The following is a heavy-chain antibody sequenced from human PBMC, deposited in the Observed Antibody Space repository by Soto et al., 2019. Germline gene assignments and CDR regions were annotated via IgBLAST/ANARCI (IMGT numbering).Heavy chain of an antibody. CDR2: IIPIFGTA. J-gene: IGHJ5*02. CDR1: GVTFSSYA. Sequence: QVQLVQSGAEVKKPGSSVKVSCKASGVTFSSYAISWVRQAPGQGLEWMGGIIPIFGTANYAQKFQGRVTITADESTSTAHMELRSLRSEDTAVYYCARYSDFWSGYPNWFDPWGQGTLVTVSS. D-gene: IGHD3-3*01. CDR3: ARYSDFWSGYPNWFDP. V-gene: IGHV1-69*01.